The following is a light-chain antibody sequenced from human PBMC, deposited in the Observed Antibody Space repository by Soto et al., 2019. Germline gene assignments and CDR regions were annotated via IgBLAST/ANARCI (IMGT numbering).Light chain of an antibody. CDR2: DVS. Sequence: QSALTQPASVSGSPGQSITISCTGTSSDVGSYNYVSWYQHHPGKVPQLMIYDVSNRPSGVSNRISGSKSGNTASLTISGLQAEDEADYYCSSYTSSNTYVFGTGTKVTVL. J-gene: IGLJ1*01. CDR3: SSYTSSNTYV. V-gene: IGLV2-14*03. CDR1: SSDVGSYNY.